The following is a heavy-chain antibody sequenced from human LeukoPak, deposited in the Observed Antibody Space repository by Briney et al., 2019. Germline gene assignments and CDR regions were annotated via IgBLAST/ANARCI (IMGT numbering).Heavy chain of an antibody. CDR3: ARIENYYDSSGYNWFDP. D-gene: IGHD3-22*01. Sequence: PSETLSLTCTVSGGPISSGSYYWSWIRQPAGKGLEWIVRIYTSGSTNYNPSLKSRVTISVDTSKNQFSLKLSSVTAADTAVYYCARIENYYDSSGYNWFDPWGQGTLVTVSS. V-gene: IGHV4-61*02. CDR1: GGPISSGSYY. CDR2: IYTSGST. J-gene: IGHJ5*02.